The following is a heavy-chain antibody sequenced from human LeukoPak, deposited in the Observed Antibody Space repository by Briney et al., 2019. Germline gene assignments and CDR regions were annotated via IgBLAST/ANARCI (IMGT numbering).Heavy chain of an antibody. CDR1: GFTFSSFR. Sequence: PGGSLRLSCAASGFTFSSFRMNWVRQAPGKGLVWVSRINSDASVTTYADSVKGRFTISRDNAKNTLYLQMNSLRAEDTAVYYCARVTAVAGTSVGVDAWGQGILVTVS. CDR2: INSDASVT. J-gene: IGHJ4*02. V-gene: IGHV3-74*01. CDR3: ARVTAVAGTSVGVDA. D-gene: IGHD6-19*01.